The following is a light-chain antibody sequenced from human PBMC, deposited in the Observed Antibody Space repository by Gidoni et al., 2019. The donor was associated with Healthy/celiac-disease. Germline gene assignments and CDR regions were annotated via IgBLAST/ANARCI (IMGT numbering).Light chain of an antibody. Sequence: QSALTQPASVSVSPGQSITISCTGTSSDVGGYNYVSWYQQHPGKAPKLMLYYVSNRPSGVSNRFSGSKSGNTASLTISGLQAEDEADYYCSSYTSSSTLVVFGTGTKVTVL. V-gene: IGLV2-14*03. CDR3: SSYTSSSTLVV. J-gene: IGLJ1*01. CDR1: SSDVGGYNY. CDR2: YVS.